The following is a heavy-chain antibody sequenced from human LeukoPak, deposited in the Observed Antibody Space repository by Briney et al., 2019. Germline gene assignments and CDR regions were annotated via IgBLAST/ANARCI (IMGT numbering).Heavy chain of an antibody. CDR2: LSGSSGTT. CDR3: ARNYGSGSYYGDDYMDV. CDR1: GFTFSNYG. V-gene: IGHV3-23*01. J-gene: IGHJ6*03. Sequence: PGGSLRLSCAASGFTFSNYGMSWVRQAPGEGLEWVSALSGSSGTTYYADSVKGRFIISRDISKNTLYLQMNSLRAEDTAVYYCARNYGSGSYYGDDYMDVWGKGTTVTISS. D-gene: IGHD3-10*01.